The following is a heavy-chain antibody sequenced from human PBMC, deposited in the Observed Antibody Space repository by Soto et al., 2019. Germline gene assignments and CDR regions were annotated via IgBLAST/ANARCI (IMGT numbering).Heavy chain of an antibody. J-gene: IGHJ6*02. Sequence: EMQLLESGGGLIHPGGSLRLSCAGSGFTFSEYGMSWVRQARGKALEWVSGITWGGSAYYAESVRGRFIISRDSSKNTLYVQMNSLRAEETAIYYCAKEKTSSTYDGLDVWGQGTPVTVSS. CDR1: GFTFSEYG. CDR3: AKEKTSSTYDGLDV. CDR2: ITWGGSA. V-gene: IGHV3-23*01.